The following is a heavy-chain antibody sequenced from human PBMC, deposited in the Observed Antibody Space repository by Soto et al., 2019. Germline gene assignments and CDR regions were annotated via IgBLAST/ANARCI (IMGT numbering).Heavy chain of an antibody. CDR1: GFTFSSYG. Sequence: QVQLVESGGGVVQPGRSLRLSCAASGFTFSSYGMHWVRQAPGKGLEWVAVISYDGSNKYYADSVKGRFTISRDNSKNTLYLQMNSLRAEDMAVYYCAKDRDSSRYYYYYYGMDVWGQGTTVTVSS. V-gene: IGHV3-30*18. D-gene: IGHD6-13*01. CDR3: AKDRDSSRYYYYYYGMDV. J-gene: IGHJ6*02. CDR2: ISYDGSNK.